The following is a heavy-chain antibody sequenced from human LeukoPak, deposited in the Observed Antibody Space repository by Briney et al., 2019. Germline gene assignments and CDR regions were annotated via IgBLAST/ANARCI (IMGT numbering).Heavy chain of an antibody. J-gene: IGHJ4*02. D-gene: IGHD3-10*01. CDR1: GGSFSGYY. V-gene: IGHV4-34*01. CDR2: INHSGST. CDR3: ARGGVLLWFGRYNFDY. Sequence: SETLSLTCAVYGGSFSGYYWSWIRQPPGKGLEWIGEINHSGSTNYNPSLKSRVTISVDTSKNQFSLKLISVTAADTAVYYCARGGVLLWFGRYNFDYWGQGTLVTVSS.